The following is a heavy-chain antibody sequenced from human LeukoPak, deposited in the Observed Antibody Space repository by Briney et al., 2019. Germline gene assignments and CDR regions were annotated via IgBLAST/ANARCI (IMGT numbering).Heavy chain of an antibody. CDR3: ANLDSSSWYEGSYFDY. V-gene: IGHV3-30*02. J-gene: IGHJ4*02. Sequence: QTGGSLRLSCAASGFTFSSYGMHWVRQAPGKGLEWVAFIRYDGSNKYYADSVKGRFTISRDNSKNTLYLQINSLRAEDTAVYYCANLDSSSWYEGSYFDYWGQGTLVTVSS. CDR1: GFTFSSYG. D-gene: IGHD6-13*01. CDR2: IRYDGSNK.